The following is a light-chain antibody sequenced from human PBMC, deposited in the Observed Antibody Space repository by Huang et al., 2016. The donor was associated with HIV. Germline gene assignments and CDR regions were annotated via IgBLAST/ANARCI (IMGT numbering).Light chain of an antibody. J-gene: IGKJ1*01. CDR3: HHYNSYSGA. CDR2: KAS. CDR1: QTISNW. V-gene: IGKV1-5*03. Sequence: DIQMTQSASTLSASVGDRVTITCRASQTISNWLAWYQQKPGKAPTLLIYKASTLESGVPSRFSGSGSGTEFTLTISSLQPDDFATYYCHHYNSYSGAFGQGTKVEIK.